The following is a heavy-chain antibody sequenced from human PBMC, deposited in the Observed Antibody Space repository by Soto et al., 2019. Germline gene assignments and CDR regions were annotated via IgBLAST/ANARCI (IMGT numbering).Heavy chain of an antibody. CDR3: ARSVIVGATYYFDY. V-gene: IGHV1-69*12. J-gene: IGHJ4*02. Sequence: QVQLVQSGAEVKKPGSSVKVSCKASEGTFSSYAISWVRQAPGQGLEWMGGIIPIFGTANYAQKFKGRVTITADESTSTAYMELSSLRSEDTAVYYCARSVIVGATYYFDYWGQGTLVTVSS. CDR2: IIPIFGTA. CDR1: EGTFSSYA. D-gene: IGHD1-26*01.